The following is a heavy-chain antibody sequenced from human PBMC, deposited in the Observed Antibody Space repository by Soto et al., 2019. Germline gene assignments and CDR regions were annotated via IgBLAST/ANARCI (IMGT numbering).Heavy chain of an antibody. D-gene: IGHD6-19*01. Sequence: QVQLVESGGGVVQPGRSLRLSCAASGFTFSSYAMHWVRQAPGKGLEWVAVISYDGSNKYYADSVKGRFTISRDNSKNTLYLHMNSLRAEDTAVYYCARDKSPYSSGWHNRHFDYWGQVTLVTVSS. V-gene: IGHV3-30-3*01. CDR1: GFTFSSYA. J-gene: IGHJ4*02. CDR2: ISYDGSNK. CDR3: ARDKSPYSSGWHNRHFDY.